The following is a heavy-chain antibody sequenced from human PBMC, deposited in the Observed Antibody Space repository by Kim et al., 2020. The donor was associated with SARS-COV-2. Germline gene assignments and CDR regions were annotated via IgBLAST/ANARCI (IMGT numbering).Heavy chain of an antibody. V-gene: IGHV4-39*01. CDR2: IYYSGST. J-gene: IGHJ6*02. D-gene: IGHD6-13*01. CDR1: GGSISSSSYY. CDR3: ARHDSGGSSMYYYYYGMDV. Sequence: SETLSLTCTVSGGSISSSSYYWGWIRQPPGKGLEWIGSIYYSGSTYYNPSLKSRVTISVDTYKNQFSLKLSSVTAADTAVYYCARHDSGGSSMYYYYYGMDVWGQGTTVTVSS.